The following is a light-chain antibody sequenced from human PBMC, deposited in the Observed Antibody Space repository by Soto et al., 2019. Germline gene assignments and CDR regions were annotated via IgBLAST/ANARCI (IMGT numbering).Light chain of an antibody. CDR3: QSYDSSLIVSKV. CDR1: GSNLGAGYD. CDR2: ANS. V-gene: IGLV1-40*01. J-gene: IGLJ1*01. Sequence: QSVLAHPPSVSGAPGQRVTISCSWSGSNLGAGYDVQWYQQFPGTAPKLLIYANSARPSGVPDRFSGSKSGTSASLAITGLQAEDEADYYCQSYDSSLIVSKVFGTGTKATVL.